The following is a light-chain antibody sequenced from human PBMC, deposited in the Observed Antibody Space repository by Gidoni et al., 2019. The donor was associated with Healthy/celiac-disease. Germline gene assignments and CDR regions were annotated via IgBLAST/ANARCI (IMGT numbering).Light chain of an antibody. Sequence: EIVLTQSPATLSLSPGERATRSCRASQSVSSYLAWYQQKPGQAPRLLIYDASNRATGIPARFSGSGSGTDFTLTISSREPEDFAVYYCQQRSNWPPTFGGGTKVEIK. CDR2: DAS. V-gene: IGKV3-11*01. J-gene: IGKJ4*01. CDR3: QQRSNWPPT. CDR1: QSVSSY.